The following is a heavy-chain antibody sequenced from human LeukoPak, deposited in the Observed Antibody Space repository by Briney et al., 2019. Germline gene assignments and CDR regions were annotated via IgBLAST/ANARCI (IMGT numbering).Heavy chain of an antibody. V-gene: IGHV3-30-3*01. CDR1: GFTFSSYA. Sequence: GGSLRLSCAASGFTFSSYAMHWVRQAPGKGLEWVAVISYDGSNKYYADSVKGRFTISRDNSKNTLYLQMNSLRAEDTAVYYCARGPRYSPFDYWGQGTLVTVSS. CDR3: ARGPRYSPFDY. CDR2: ISYDGSNK. J-gene: IGHJ4*02. D-gene: IGHD2-15*01.